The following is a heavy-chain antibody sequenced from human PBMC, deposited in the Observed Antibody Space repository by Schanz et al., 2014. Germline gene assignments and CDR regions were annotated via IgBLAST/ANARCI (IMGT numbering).Heavy chain of an antibody. CDR3: ARGPSTGTFDI. CDR2: INPSVGNT. D-gene: IGHD6-13*01. Sequence: QVQLVQSGAEVKKPGASVKLSCKASGYTFTTYYIHWVRQAPGQGLEWMGLINPSVGNTNYAQKFRGRVTMTRDTSTSTVYMELSSLRSEDTAVYFCARGPSTGTFDIWGQGTMVTVSS. V-gene: IGHV1-46*03. CDR1: GYTFTTYY. J-gene: IGHJ3*02.